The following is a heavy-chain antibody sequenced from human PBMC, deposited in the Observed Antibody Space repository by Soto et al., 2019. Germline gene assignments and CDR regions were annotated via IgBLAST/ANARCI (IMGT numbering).Heavy chain of an antibody. CDR3: AKSGAPSDIVVVVAATGFDY. Sequence: PGGSLRLSCAASGFTFSSYAMSWVRQAPGKGLEWVSAISGTGGTTYYADSVKGRFTISRDNSKNSLYLQMNSLRAEDTAVYYCAKSGAPSDIVVVVAATGFDYWGQGTLVTVSS. CDR1: GFTFSSYA. J-gene: IGHJ4*02. D-gene: IGHD2-15*01. V-gene: IGHV3-23*01. CDR2: ISGTGGTT.